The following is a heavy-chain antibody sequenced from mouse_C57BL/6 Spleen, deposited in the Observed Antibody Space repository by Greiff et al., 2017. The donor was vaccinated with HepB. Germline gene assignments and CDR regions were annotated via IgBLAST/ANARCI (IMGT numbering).Heavy chain of an antibody. D-gene: IGHD2-1*01. CDR1: GYTFTSYW. J-gene: IGHJ4*01. CDR2: IDPSDSYT. Sequence: QVQLQQPGAELVMPGASVKLSCKASGYTFTSYWMHWVKQRPGQGLEWIGAIDPSDSYTNYNQKFKGKSTLTVDKSSSTAYMQLSSLTSGDSAVYYCARRHYGNYEGYAMDYWGQVTSATVSS. CDR3: ARRHYGNYEGYAMDY. V-gene: IGHV1-69*01.